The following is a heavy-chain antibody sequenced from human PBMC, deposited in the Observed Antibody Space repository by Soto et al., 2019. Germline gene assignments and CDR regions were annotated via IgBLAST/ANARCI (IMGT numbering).Heavy chain of an antibody. CDR2: ISYDGSNK. D-gene: IGHD3-22*01. CDR3: AKDRLAYYYDSSGYVDY. Sequence: PGGSLRLSCAASGFTFSSYGMHWVRQAPGKGLEWVAVISYDGSNKYYADSVKGRFTISRDNSKNTLYLQMNSLRAEDTAVYYCAKDRLAYYYDSSGYVDYWGQGTLVTVSS. V-gene: IGHV3-30*18. CDR1: GFTFSSYG. J-gene: IGHJ4*02.